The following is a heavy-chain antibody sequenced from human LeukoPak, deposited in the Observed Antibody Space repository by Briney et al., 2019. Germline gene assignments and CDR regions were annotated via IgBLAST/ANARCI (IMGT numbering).Heavy chain of an antibody. CDR1: GYSFTSYW. CDR2: IYPGDSDT. D-gene: IGHD3-10*01. J-gene: IGHJ6*02. V-gene: IGHV5-51*01. CDR3: ARLPYGSGSYYYYGMDV. Sequence: KSGESLKISCKGSGYSFTSYWIGWVRQMPGKGLEWMGIIYPGDSDTRYSPSFQGQVTISADKSISTAYLQWSSLKASDTAMYYCARLPYGSGSYYYYGMDVWDQGTTVTVSS.